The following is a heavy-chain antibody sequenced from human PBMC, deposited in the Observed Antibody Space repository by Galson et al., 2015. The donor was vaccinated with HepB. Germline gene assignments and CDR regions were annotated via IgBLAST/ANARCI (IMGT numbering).Heavy chain of an antibody. CDR3: APSYDFWSGPFDY. V-gene: IGHV3-30-3*01. CDR2: ISYDGSNK. D-gene: IGHD3-3*01. Sequence: SLRLSCAASGFTFSSYAMHWVRQAPGKGLEWVAVISYDGSNKYYADSVKGRFTISRDNSKNTLYLQMNSLRAEDTAVYYCAPSYDFWSGPFDYWGQGTLVTVSS. CDR1: GFTFSSYA. J-gene: IGHJ4*02.